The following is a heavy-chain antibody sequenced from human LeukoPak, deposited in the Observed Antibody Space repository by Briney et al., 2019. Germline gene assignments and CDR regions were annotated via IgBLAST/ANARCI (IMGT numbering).Heavy chain of an antibody. D-gene: IGHD2-2*01. CDR3: ARGIRGYCSSTSCTNWFDH. CDR2: IGFT. J-gene: IGHJ5*02. Sequence: IGFTYYYPSLKIRVTISVDTNKKQYSRKRSSVTAADTAVYYCARGIRGYCSSTSCTNWFDHWGQGTLVTVSS. V-gene: IGHV4-39*01.